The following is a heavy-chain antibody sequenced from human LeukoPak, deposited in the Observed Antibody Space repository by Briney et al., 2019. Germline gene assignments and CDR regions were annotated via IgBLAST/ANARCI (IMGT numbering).Heavy chain of an antibody. V-gene: IGHV3-30*14. CDR2: ISYDGSNK. CDR3: ARVLWNGDYPRFDY. CDR1: GFTFSSYA. Sequence: PGRSLRLSCAASGFTFSSYAMHWVRQAPGKGLEWVAVISYDGSNKYYADSVKGRFTISRDNSKNTLYLQMNSLRAEDTAVYYCARVLWNGDYPRFDYWGQGTLVTVSS. D-gene: IGHD4-17*01. J-gene: IGHJ4*02.